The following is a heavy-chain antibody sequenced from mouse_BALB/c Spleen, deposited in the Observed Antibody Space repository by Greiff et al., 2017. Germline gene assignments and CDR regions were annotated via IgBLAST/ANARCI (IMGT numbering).Heavy chain of an antibody. D-gene: IGHD1-1*02. CDR3: ARYFGNYAMDY. CDR2: ILPGSGST. V-gene: IGHV1-9*01. CDR1: GYTFSSYW. Sequence: VQLQESGAELMKPGAPVKISCKATGYTFSSYWIEWVKQRPGHGLEWIGEILPGSGSTNYNEKFKGKATFTADTSSNTAYMQLSSLTSEDSAVYYCARYFGNYAMDYWGQGTSVTVSS. J-gene: IGHJ4*01.